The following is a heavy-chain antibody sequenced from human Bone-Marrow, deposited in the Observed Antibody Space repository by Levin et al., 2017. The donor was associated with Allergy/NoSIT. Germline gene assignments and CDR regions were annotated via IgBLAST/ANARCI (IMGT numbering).Heavy chain of an antibody. J-gene: IGHJ4*02. CDR1: GFSVSSNY. Sequence: LSLTCAPSGFSVSSNYMTWVRQAPGKGLEWVSIIYSGGGTYYADSVKGRFTISRDNSQNTVHLQMNNLRAEDTALYYCARVRGNSYGHADYWGQGTLVTVSS. D-gene: IGHD5-18*01. V-gene: IGHV3-53*03. CDR2: IYSGGGT. CDR3: ARVRGNSYGHADY.